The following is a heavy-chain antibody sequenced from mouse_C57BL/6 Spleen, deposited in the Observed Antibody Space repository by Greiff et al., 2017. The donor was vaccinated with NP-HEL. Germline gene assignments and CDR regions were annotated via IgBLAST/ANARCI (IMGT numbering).Heavy chain of an antibody. Sequence: QVQLQQSGAELARPGASVKLSCKASGYTFTSYGISWVKQRPGQGLEWIGEIYPRSGNTYYNEKFKGKATLTADKSSSTAYMELRSLTSEDSAVYFCARVYYGYDYYAMDYWGQGTSVTVSS. CDR3: ARVYYGYDYYAMDY. CDR2: IYPRSGNT. D-gene: IGHD2-2*01. CDR1: GYTFTSYG. J-gene: IGHJ4*01. V-gene: IGHV1-81*01.